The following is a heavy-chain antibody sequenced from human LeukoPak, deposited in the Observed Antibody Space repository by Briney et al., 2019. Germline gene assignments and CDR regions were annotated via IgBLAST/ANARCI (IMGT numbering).Heavy chain of an antibody. Sequence: SGESLRLSCAASGFTFSIYAIHWVRQAPGKGLEWVAGISYNGTNEYYPDSLKGRFTISRDNSKNTLYLQMNSLRAEDTAVYYCAKAERGYSGDYAMDVWGQGTTVTVSS. J-gene: IGHJ6*02. CDR1: GFTFSIYA. CDR3: AKAERGYSGDYAMDV. CDR2: ISYNGTNE. D-gene: IGHD5-12*01. V-gene: IGHV3-30-3*01.